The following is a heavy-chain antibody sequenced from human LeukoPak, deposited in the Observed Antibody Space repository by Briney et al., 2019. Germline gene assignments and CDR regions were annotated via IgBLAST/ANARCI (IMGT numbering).Heavy chain of an antibody. CDR3: ARDQQRFCSGGTCYLGFEY. CDR2: IWYDGTNT. CDR1: GFSFHNYG. D-gene: IGHD2-15*01. J-gene: IGHJ4*02. Sequence: GGSLRLSCAASGFSFHNYGMHWVRQAPGKGLEWVAVIWYDGTNTYYADCVKGRFTISRENSNSTLYLQMNRVRAEDTAVYYCARDQQRFCSGGTCYLGFEYWGQGVLVTVSS. V-gene: IGHV3-33*01.